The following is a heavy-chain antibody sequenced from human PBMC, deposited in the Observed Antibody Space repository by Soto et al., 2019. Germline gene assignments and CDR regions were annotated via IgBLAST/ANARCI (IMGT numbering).Heavy chain of an antibody. Sequence: ASVKVSCKASGYTFTNSGISWVRQSPGQGLEWMGWISTDNGNTNYAQKVQGRVTMTTDTSTSTAYMELRSLRSDDTAVYYCARGVGSGSYYNQYNWFDPWGQGTLVTVSS. CDR2: ISTDNGNT. J-gene: IGHJ5*02. CDR1: GYTFTNSG. D-gene: IGHD3-10*01. CDR3: ARGVGSGSYYNQYNWFDP. V-gene: IGHV1-18*01.